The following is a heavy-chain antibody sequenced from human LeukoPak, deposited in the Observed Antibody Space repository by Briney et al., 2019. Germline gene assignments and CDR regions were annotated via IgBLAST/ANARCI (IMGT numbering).Heavy chain of an antibody. CDR1: GGTFSSYA. J-gene: IGHJ6*04. CDR2: IIPIFGTA. V-gene: IGHV1-69*06. D-gene: IGHD2-2*01. Sequence: ASVKVSCKASGGTFSSYAISWVRQAPGQGLEWMGGIIPIFGTANYAQKFQGRVTITADKSTSTAYMELSSLRSEDTAVYYCARHLRCSTSCNRPTNYYYYGMDVWGKGTTVTVSS. CDR3: ARHLRCSTSCNRPTNYYYYGMDV.